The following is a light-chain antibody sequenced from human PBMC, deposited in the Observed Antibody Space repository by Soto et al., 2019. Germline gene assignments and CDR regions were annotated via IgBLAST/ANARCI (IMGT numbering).Light chain of an antibody. CDR2: GAS. J-gene: IGKJ1*01. CDR3: QQYHDWPGT. CDR1: QSVSSK. V-gene: IGKV3-15*01. Sequence: EIVLTQSPGTLSVSPGERATLSCRASQSVSSKLAWYQQKPGQAPRLLFYGASTGATGIPARFSGSGSETEFPLSISSLQSEDFAVYYCQQYHDWPGTFGQGTKVEIK.